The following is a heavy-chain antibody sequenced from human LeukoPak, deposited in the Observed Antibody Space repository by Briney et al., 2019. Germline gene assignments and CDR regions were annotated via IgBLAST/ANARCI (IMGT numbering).Heavy chain of an antibody. D-gene: IGHD1-26*01. CDR2: ISYDGSNK. Sequence: GRSLRLYCAASGFTFSSYGMHWVRQAPGKGLEWVAVISYDGSNKYYADSVKGRFTISRDNSKNTLYLQMNSLRAEDTAVYYCAKDEGVGATYDYFDYWGQGTLVTVSS. J-gene: IGHJ4*02. CDR3: AKDEGVGATYDYFDY. V-gene: IGHV3-30*18. CDR1: GFTFSSYG.